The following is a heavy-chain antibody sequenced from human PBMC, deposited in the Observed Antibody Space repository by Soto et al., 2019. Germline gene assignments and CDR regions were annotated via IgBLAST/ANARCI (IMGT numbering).Heavy chain of an antibody. Sequence: EVQLLESGGGLVQPGGSLRLSCAASGFTFSSYAMSWVRQAPGKGLEWVSTISDSGGNTYYADSVKGRFTISRDNSKNTLYLQMNSLSAVDTAVYYCANLGLFYDSSGYSFDYWGQGTLVTVSS. CDR1: GFTFSSYA. V-gene: IGHV3-23*01. J-gene: IGHJ4*02. CDR3: ANLGLFYDSSGYSFDY. CDR2: ISDSGGNT. D-gene: IGHD3-22*01.